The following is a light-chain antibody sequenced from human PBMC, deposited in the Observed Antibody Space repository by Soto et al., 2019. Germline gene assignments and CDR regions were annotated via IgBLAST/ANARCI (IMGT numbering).Light chain of an antibody. Sequence: EIVLTQSPGTLSLSPGERATLSCRASQRVSSIYLAWYQQKPGQAPRLLIYGASSRATGIPDRFSGSGSGTNFTLTISRLEPEDFAVYYCQQYGSSPRLTFGGGTKVQI. CDR2: GAS. J-gene: IGKJ4*01. CDR1: QRVSSIY. V-gene: IGKV3-20*01. CDR3: QQYGSSPRLT.